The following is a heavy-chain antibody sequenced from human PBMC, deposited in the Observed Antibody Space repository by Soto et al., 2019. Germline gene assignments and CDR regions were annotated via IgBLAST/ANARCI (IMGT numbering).Heavy chain of an antibody. V-gene: IGHV5-51*01. CDR1: GYSFTSSW. CDR3: ARTSAAGKYYYGMDV. CDR2: IYPGDSDT. J-gene: IGHJ6*02. D-gene: IGHD6-13*01. Sequence: PGKSQKISCKDTGYSFTSSWIGWVRQMHGKGLEWMGIIYPGDSDTRYSPSFQGQVTISADKSISTAYLQWSSLKASDTAMYYCARTSAAGKYYYGMDVWGQGTTVTV.